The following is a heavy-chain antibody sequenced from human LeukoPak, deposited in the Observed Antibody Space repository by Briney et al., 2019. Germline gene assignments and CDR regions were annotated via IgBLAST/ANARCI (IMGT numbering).Heavy chain of an antibody. D-gene: IGHD6-19*01. Sequence: GGSLRLSCAASGFTFSSYAMHWVRQAPGKGLEWVAVISYDGSNKYYADSVKGRFTISRDNAKNSLYLQMNSLRDEDTAVDYCAKGGWLDDWGQGTLVTVSS. CDR2: ISYDGSNK. J-gene: IGHJ4*02. CDR1: GFTFSSYA. CDR3: AKGGWLDD. V-gene: IGHV3-30*04.